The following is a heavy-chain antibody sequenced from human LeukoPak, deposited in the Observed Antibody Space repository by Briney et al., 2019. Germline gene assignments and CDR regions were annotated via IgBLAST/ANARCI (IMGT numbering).Heavy chain of an antibody. V-gene: IGHV4-34*01. D-gene: IGHD6-6*01. CDR3: ALGARPGYYYYYMDV. J-gene: IGHJ6*03. CDR2: INHSGST. Sequence: SETLSLTCAVYGGSFSGFYWSWVRQPPGKGLEWIGEINHSGSTNYNPSLESRVTISVDTSKNQFSLKLSSVTAADTAVYYCALGARPGYYYYYMDVWGTGTTVTVSS. CDR1: GGSFSGFY.